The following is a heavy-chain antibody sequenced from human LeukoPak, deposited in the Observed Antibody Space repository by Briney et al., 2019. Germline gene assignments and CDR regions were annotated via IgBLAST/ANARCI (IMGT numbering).Heavy chain of an antibody. J-gene: IGHJ4*02. D-gene: IGHD3-10*01. CDR1: GGTFSSYA. Sequence: GASVKVSCKASGGTFSSYAISWVRQAPGQGLEWMGRIIPILGIANYAQKFQGRVTITADKSTSTAYMELSSLRSEDTAVYYCARVGPSGDDVDDYWGQGTLVTVSS. V-gene: IGHV1-69*04. CDR2: IIPILGIA. CDR3: ARVGPSGDDVDDY.